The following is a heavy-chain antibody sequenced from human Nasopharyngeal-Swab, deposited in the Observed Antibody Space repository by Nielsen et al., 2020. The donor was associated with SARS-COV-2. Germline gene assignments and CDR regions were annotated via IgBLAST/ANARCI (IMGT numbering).Heavy chain of an antibody. CDR2: IYYNGNT. CDR1: GASIAYSTFY. V-gene: IGHV4-39*01. Sequence: SETLSLTCTVSGASIAYSTFYWGWLRQPPGKGLEWIGNIYYNGNTYQNPSLKSRLTISVDKSKNQFSLQLSSVTAADTAVYYCVRSSSWYYFDYWARGTQVTVSS. J-gene: IGHJ4*02. D-gene: IGHD6-13*01. CDR3: VRSSSWYYFDY.